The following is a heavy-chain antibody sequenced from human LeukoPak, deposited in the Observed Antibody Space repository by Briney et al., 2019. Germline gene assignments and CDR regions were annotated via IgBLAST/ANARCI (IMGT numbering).Heavy chain of an antibody. Sequence: GGSLRLSCAASGFIFSSYGMHWVRQAPGKGLEWVAVISYDGSNKYYADSVKGRFTISRDNSKNTLYLQMNSLRAEDTAVYYCAMVSDGFWGQGTLVTVSS. CDR3: AMVSDGF. J-gene: IGHJ4*02. CDR2: ISYDGSNK. CDR1: GFIFSSYG. D-gene: IGHD5-24*01. V-gene: IGHV3-30*03.